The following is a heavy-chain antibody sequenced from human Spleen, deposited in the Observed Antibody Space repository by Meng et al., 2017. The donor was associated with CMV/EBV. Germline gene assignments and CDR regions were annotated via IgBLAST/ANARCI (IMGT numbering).Heavy chain of an antibody. CDR1: GGSMSNTNYY. D-gene: IGHD3-9*01. V-gene: IGHV4-39*01. CDR2: IYYSGST. Sequence: SETLSLTCTVSGGSMSNTNYYWGWIRQPPGKGLEWIGSIYYSGSTYYNPSLKSRVTISVDTSKNQFSLKLSSVTAADTAVYYCARQSNDILGKFYYYGMDVWGQGTTVTVSS. J-gene: IGHJ6*02. CDR3: ARQSNDILGKFYYYGMDV.